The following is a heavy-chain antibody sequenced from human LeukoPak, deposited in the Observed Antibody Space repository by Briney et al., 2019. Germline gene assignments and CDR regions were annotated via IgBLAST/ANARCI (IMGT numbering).Heavy chain of an antibody. V-gene: IGHV3-15*05. CDR1: GFTFSNAW. J-gene: IGHJ4*01. CDR3: ARDREYSSYDY. Sequence: GGSLRLSCAASGFTFSNAWMSWVRQAPGKGLEWVGRIKSKTDGGTTDYAAPVKGRFTISRDDSKNTLYLQMNSLKAEDTAVYYCARDREYSSYDYWGHGTLVTVSS. D-gene: IGHD2/OR15-2a*01. CDR2: IKSKTDGGTT.